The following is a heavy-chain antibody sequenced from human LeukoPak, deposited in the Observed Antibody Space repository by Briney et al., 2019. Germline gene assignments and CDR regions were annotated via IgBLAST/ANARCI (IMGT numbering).Heavy chain of an antibody. D-gene: IGHD3-10*01. CDR3: AREDYSDAFDI. CDR2: IYYSGST. J-gene: IGHJ3*02. Sequence: SETLSLTCTVSGGSISSYFWTWIRQPPGKELEWIGYIYYSGSTNYNPSLKSRVTISVDTSKNRFSLRLSSVTAADTAVYYCAREDYSDAFDIWGRGTMVTVSS. CDR1: GGSISSYF. V-gene: IGHV4-59*01.